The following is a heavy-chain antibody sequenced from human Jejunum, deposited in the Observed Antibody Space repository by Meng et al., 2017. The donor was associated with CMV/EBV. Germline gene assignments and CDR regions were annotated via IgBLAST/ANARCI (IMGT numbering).Heavy chain of an antibody. D-gene: IGHD5-18*01. Sequence: VYGGSFSGYYWSWIRQAPGRGLEWIGNIYYSGTTYYNPSLKSRGTISVDTSKNQFSLKLSSVTAADTAVYYCTRGLGSYGSRIDYWGQGTLVTVSS. J-gene: IGHJ4*02. CDR2: IYYSGTT. CDR1: GGSFSGYY. CDR3: TRGLGSYGSRIDY. V-gene: IGHV4-34*01.